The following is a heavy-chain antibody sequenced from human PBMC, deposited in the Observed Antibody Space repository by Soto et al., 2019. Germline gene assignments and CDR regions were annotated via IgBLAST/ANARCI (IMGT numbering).Heavy chain of an antibody. CDR2: INPNSGGT. D-gene: IGHD6-13*01. V-gene: IGHV1-2*04. J-gene: IGHJ6*02. CDR3: ARASYSSSWYDAGYYYYGMDV. CDR1: GYTFTGYY. Sequence: ASVKVSCKASGYTFTGYYMHWVRQAPGQGLEWMGWINPNSGGTNYAQKFQGWVTMTRDTSISTAYMELSRLRSDDTAVYYCARASYSSSWYDAGYYYYGMDVWG.